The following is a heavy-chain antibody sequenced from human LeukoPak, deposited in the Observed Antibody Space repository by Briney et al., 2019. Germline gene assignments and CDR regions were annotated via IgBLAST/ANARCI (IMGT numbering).Heavy chain of an antibody. CDR3: ARISAGLVPAADY. CDR2: IYYSGST. Sequence: SETLSLTCTVSGGSISSYYWSWIRQPPGKGLEWIGYIYYSGSTNYNPSLKSRVTISVDTSKNQFSLKLSSVTAADTAVYYCARISAGLVPAADYWGQGTLVTVSS. J-gene: IGHJ4*02. CDR1: GGSISSYY. V-gene: IGHV4-59*01. D-gene: IGHD2-2*01.